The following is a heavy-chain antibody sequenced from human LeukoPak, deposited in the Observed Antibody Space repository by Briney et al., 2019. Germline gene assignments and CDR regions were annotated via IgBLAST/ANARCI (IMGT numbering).Heavy chain of an antibody. CDR1: GYTFATYG. J-gene: IGHJ4*02. D-gene: IGHD6-13*01. CDR3: AKVAGDRLDS. Sequence: GASVKVSCKASGYTFATYGFCWVRQAPGHGLEWMGWISANNGKTSFAQKFQGRVTMTTDTSTTTAYMELTSLRPDDTAVYYCAKVAGDRLDSWGQGTLVTVSS. CDR2: ISANNGKT. V-gene: IGHV1-18*01.